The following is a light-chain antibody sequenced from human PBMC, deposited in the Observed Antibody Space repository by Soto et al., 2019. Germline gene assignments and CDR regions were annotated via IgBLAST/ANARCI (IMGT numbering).Light chain of an antibody. CDR3: QQYDSRPPT. CDR1: QSISSW. J-gene: IGKJ4*01. CDR2: DAS. V-gene: IGKV1-33*01. Sequence: IQMTQSPSTLSASVGDRVTITCRASQSISSWLAWYQQKPGKAPNLLIYDASNLETGVPSRFSGGGSGTDFTFTISSLQPEDIATYYCQQYDSRPPTFGGGTKVDIK.